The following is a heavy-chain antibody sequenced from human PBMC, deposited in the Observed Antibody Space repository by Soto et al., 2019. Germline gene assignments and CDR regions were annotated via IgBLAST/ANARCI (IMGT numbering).Heavy chain of an antibody. J-gene: IGHJ4*02. D-gene: IGHD6-19*01. CDR3: ASGSGWIFDS. CDR2: ISQDGSDK. Sequence: PGGSLRLSCVGTGFTFSNYWMTWVRQAPGKGLEWVALISQDGSDKYYVDSVKGRFTNSRDNAKNSLYLQMNSLRADDTSVYYCASGSGWIFDSWGQGTQVTVSS. V-gene: IGHV3-7*01. CDR1: GFTFSNYW.